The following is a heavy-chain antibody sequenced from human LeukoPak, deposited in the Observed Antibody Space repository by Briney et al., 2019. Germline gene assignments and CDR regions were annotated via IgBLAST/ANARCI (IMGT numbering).Heavy chain of an antibody. V-gene: IGHV3-48*03. Sequence: LSLTCTVSGGSISSYYWNWVRQAPGKGLEWVSYISSSGSTIYYADSVKGRFTISRDNAKNSLYLQMNSLRAEDTAVYYCATSSSSVGDYYYYMDVWGKGTTVTVSS. CDR2: ISSSGSTI. CDR3: ATSSSSVGDYYYYMDV. D-gene: IGHD6-6*01. J-gene: IGHJ6*03. CDR1: GGSISSYY.